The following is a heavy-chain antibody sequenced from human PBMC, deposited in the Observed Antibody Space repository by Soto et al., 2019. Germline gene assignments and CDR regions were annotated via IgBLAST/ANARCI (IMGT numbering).Heavy chain of an antibody. CDR2: VYPSDSDV. Sequence: PGESLKISWQGSGSRIASSWLGWVRQMPGKGLEWLGNVYPSDSDVRYSPSFEGRVTISADNSINTAYLHLLNLKASDTAIYYGTKGATSPLDSWGQGTRVTVSS. CDR1: GSRIASSW. D-gene: IGHD3-16*01. J-gene: IGHJ4*02. CDR3: TKGATSPLDS. V-gene: IGHV5-51*01.